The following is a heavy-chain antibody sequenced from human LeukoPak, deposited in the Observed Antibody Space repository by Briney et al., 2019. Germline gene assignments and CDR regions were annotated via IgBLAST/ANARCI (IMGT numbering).Heavy chain of an antibody. CDR1: GYTFTSYA. CDR2: INTNTGNP. V-gene: IGHV7-4-1*02. CDR3: ARDSVVRDPPYYYYGMDV. J-gene: IGHJ6*02. Sequence: ASVKVSCKASGYTFTSYAMKWVRQAPGQGLEWMGWINTNTGNPTYAQGFTGRFVFSLDTSVSTAYLQISSLKAEDTAVYYCARDSVVRDPPYYYYGMDVWGQGTTVTVSS. D-gene: IGHD3-10*01.